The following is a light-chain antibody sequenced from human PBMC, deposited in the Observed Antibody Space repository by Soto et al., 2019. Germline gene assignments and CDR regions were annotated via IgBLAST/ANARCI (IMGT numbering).Light chain of an antibody. CDR1: HSVSSSY. CDR3: QQYGISPPYT. V-gene: IGKV3-20*01. J-gene: IGKJ2*01. Sequence: EIVLSQSPGTLSLSPGERATLACRASHSVSSSYLAWYQQKPGQAPRLLIYGAFSRATGIPDRFSGSGSGPDFTLTITRLEPEDIAVYYCQQYGISPPYTFGQGTKLEIK. CDR2: GAF.